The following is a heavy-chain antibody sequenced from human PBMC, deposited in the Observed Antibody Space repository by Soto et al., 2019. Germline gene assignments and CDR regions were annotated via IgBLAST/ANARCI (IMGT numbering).Heavy chain of an antibody. J-gene: IGHJ4*02. CDR3: ARVGGSGSYWFDY. CDR1: GYTFTGYY. D-gene: IGHD3-10*01. V-gene: IGHV1-2*04. CDR2: INPNSGGT. Sequence: ASVKVSCKASGYTFTGYYMHWVRQAPGQGLEWMGWINPNSGGTNYAQKFQGWVTMTRDTSISTAYMELSRLRSDDTAVYYCARVGGSGSYWFDYWGQGTLVTGSS.